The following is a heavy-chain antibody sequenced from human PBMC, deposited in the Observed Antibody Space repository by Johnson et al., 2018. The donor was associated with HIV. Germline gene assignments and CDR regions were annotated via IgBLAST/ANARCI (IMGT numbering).Heavy chain of an antibody. Sequence: QVQLVESGGDVVQPGKSLRLSCAASGFIFNDYYMSWIRQAPGKGLELLSYISTSGGTLYYADSVKDRFTIFRDNAKSSLYLQMNSLRVEDTAIYYCARRRVVGYHALDFWGQGTVVSVPS. D-gene: IGHD2-21*01. V-gene: IGHV3-11*04. CDR2: ISTSGGTL. CDR1: GFIFNDYY. J-gene: IGHJ3*01. CDR3: ARRRVVGYHALDF.